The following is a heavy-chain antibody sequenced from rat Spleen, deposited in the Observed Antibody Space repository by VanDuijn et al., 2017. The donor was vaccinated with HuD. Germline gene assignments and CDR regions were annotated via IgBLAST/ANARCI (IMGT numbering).Heavy chain of an antibody. D-gene: IGHD1-9*01. CDR3: ARRHYGYTDYFDY. CDR1: GFTFSNFD. V-gene: IGHV5S23*01. J-gene: IGHJ2*01. CDR2: ISPSGTGT. Sequence: EVQLVESDGGLVQPGRSLKLSCAASGFTFSNFDLAWVRQAPTKGLEWVASISPSGTGTYYRDSVKGRFTVSRDNAKSTLYLQMDSLRSEDTATYYCARRHYGYTDYFDYWGQGVMVTVSS.